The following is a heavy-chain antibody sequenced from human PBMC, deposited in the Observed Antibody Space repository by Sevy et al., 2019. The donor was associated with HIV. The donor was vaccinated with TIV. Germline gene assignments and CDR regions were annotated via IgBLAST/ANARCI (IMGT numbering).Heavy chain of an antibody. CDR3: ARGKGDFGYFDY. CDR2: IYHSGST. D-gene: IGHD2-21*01. J-gene: IGHJ4*02. CDR1: GGSISSGGYS. Sequence: SETLSLTCAVSGGSISSGGYSWSWIRQPPGKGLEWIGYIYHSGSTYYNPSLKSRVTISVDRSKNQFSLKLSSVTAADTAVDYWARGKGDFGYFDYWGQGTLVAVSS. V-gene: IGHV4-30-2*01.